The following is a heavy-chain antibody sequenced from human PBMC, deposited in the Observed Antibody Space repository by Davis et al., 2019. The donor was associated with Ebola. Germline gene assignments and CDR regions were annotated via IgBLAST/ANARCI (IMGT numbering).Heavy chain of an antibody. CDR2: INPNSGGT. CDR1: GYTFTGYY. CDR3: ARGELWFGELFFDY. Sequence: ASVKVSCKASGYTFTGYYMHWVRQAPGQGLEWMGWINPNSGGTNYAQKFQGRVTMTRDTSISTAYMELSRLRSDDTAVYYCARGELWFGELFFDYWGQGTLVTVSS. J-gene: IGHJ4*02. V-gene: IGHV1-2*02. D-gene: IGHD3-10*01.